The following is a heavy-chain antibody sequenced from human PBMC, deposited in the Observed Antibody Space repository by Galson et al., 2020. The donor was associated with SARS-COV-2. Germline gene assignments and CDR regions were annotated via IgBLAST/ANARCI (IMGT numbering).Heavy chain of an antibody. V-gene: IGHV4-31*01. CDR3: ARAMTTGVFGVVTAMNV. J-gene: IGHJ6*03. D-gene: IGHD3-3*01. CDR2: IYYSGST. Sequence: SETLSLTCTVSGGSISSGGYYWSWIRQHPGKGLEWIGYIYYSGSTYYNPSLKSLVTISVDTSKNQFSLKLSSVTAADTAVYYCARAMTTGVFGVVTAMNVWGKGTTVTVSS. CDR1: GGSISSGGYY.